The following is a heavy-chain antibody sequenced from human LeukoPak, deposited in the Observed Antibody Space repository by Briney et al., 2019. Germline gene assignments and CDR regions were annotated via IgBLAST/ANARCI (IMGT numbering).Heavy chain of an antibody. CDR2: INPSGGST. CDR3: AREAGGQLCLDY. D-gene: IGHD5-18*01. V-gene: IGHV1-46*01. J-gene: IGHJ4*02. CDR1: GYTFTSYY. Sequence: ASVKVSCKASGYTFTSYYMHWVRQAPGQGLEWMGIINPSGGSTSYAQKFQGRLTMTRDTSTSTVYMELSSLRSEDTAVYYCAREAGGQLCLDYWGQGTLVTVSS.